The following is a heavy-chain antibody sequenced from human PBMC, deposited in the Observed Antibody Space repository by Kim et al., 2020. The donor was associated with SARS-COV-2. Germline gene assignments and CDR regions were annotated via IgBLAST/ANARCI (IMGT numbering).Heavy chain of an antibody. CDR3: ARDGSAGGDY. Sequence: STSYAQKFQGRVTMTRDTSTSTVYMELSSLRSEDTAVYYCARDGSAGGDYWGQGTLVTVSS. D-gene: IGHD2-15*01. CDR2: ST. V-gene: IGHV1-46*01. J-gene: IGHJ4*02.